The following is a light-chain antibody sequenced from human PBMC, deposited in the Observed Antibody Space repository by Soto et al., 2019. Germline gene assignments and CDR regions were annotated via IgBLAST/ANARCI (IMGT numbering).Light chain of an antibody. J-gene: IGKJ5*01. CDR2: DAS. V-gene: IGKV3D-20*01. CDR3: QPYGSSPQIT. Sequence: EILLTQNKATLSLSPGERATLSCGASQSVRNYLAWYQQKPGQAPRLLMYDASNRATGIPARFSGSGSGTDFTLTISRLEPEDFAVYYCQPYGSSPQITSGQGTRLEIK. CDR1: QSVRNY.